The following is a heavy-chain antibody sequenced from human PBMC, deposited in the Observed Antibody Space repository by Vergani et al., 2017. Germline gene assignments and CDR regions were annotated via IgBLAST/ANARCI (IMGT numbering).Heavy chain of an antibody. D-gene: IGHD3-16*01. J-gene: IGHJ4*02. CDR2: IRSKANSYAT. CDR1: GFTFSGSA. V-gene: IGHV3-73*01. CDR3: ARALGGPRD. Sequence: EVQLVESGGGLVQPGGSLKLSCAASGFTFSGSAMHWVRQASGKGLEWVGRIRSKANSYATAYAASVKGRFTISRDDSKNTAYLQMNSLKTEDTAVYYCARALGGPRDWGQGTLVTVSS.